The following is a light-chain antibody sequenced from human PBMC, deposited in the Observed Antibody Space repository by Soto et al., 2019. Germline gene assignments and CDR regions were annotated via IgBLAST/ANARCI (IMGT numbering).Light chain of an antibody. Sequence: VMTQSPATLSVSPGERATLSCRASLSISNNLAWYQQKPGQATMLLIYSASTRATAIPARFSGSASGTEFTLTISSLQSEDFAVYYCQQYNEWPLTFGGGTKVETK. CDR3: QQYNEWPLT. V-gene: IGKV3-15*01. J-gene: IGKJ4*01. CDR1: LSISNN. CDR2: SAS.